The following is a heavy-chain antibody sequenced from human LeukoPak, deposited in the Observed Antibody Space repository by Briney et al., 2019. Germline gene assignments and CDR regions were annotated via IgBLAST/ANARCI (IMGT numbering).Heavy chain of an antibody. D-gene: IGHD3-3*01. CDR2: IWYDGSNK. CDR1: GFTFSSYG. V-gene: IGHV3-33*01. Sequence: GGSLRLSCAASGFTFSSYGMRWVRQAPGKGLEWVAVIWYDGSNKYYADSVKGRFTISRDNSKNTLYLQMNSLRAEDTAVYYCARDRTIFGVVIYYYGMDVWGQGTTVTVSS. J-gene: IGHJ6*02. CDR3: ARDRTIFGVVIYYYGMDV.